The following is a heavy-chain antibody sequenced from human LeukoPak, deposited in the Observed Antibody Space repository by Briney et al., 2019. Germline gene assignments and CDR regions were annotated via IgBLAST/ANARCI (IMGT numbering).Heavy chain of an antibody. CDR3: ARRKGTFGRHFDY. Sequence: GGSLRLSCAASGFTFSSYAMSWVRQAPGRGLEWVSAISGSGGSTYYADSVKGRFTISRDNSKNTLYLQMNSLRAEDTAVYYCARRKGTFGRHFDYWGQGTLVTVSS. D-gene: IGHD3-16*01. J-gene: IGHJ4*02. CDR2: ISGSGGST. CDR1: GFTFSSYA. V-gene: IGHV3-23*01.